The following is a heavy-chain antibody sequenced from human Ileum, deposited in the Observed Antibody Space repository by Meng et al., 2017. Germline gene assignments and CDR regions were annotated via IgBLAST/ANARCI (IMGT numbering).Heavy chain of an antibody. J-gene: IGHJ5*02. CDR3: NTLSS. CDR1: GLTLTNAW. Sequence: GGSLRLSCAASGLTLTNAWMFWVRQAPGKGLEWVGRIKSKTAGGTTDYAVPVKGRFTVSRDDSENILFLQMNSLKTEDTAVNYCNTLSSWGQGTLVTVSS. CDR2: IKSKTAGGTT. V-gene: IGHV3-15*01.